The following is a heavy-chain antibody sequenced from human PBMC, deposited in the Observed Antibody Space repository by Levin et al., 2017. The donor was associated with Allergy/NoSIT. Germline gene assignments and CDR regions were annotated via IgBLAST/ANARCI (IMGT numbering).Heavy chain of an antibody. J-gene: IGHJ4*02. CDR3: ARGRSAWSGFAESY. CDR1: GGSIISGDSY. V-gene: IGHV4-31*03. D-gene: IGHD3-10*01. CDR2: VYYSGST. Sequence: SETLSLTCTVAGGSIISGDSYWSWIRQHPGKGLEWIGYVYYSGSTYYSPSLRGRVNISVDTSKNQFSLKLSSVTAADTAVYYCARGRSAWSGFAESYWGQGTLVTVSS.